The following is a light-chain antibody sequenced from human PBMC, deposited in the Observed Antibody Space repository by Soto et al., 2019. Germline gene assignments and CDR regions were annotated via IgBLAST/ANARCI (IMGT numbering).Light chain of an antibody. CDR2: DNS. CDR1: SSNIGAGYD. CDR3: QSYDSSLSGLVV. V-gene: IGLV1-40*01. J-gene: IGLJ2*01. Sequence: QSALTQPPSVSGAPGQRVTISCTGSSSNIGAGYDVHWYQQLPGTAPKLLIYDNSNRPSGVPDRFSGSKSGTSASLAITGLQAEDEADYYCQSYDSSLSGLVVFGGGTQLTVL.